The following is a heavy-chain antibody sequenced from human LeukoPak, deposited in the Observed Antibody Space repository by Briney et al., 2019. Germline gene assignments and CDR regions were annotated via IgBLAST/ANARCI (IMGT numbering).Heavy chain of an antibody. J-gene: IGHJ4*02. D-gene: IGHD1-26*01. CDR3: ARDGSLDY. CDR1: GYTFTDYY. CDR2: INPDSGTT. Sequence: ASVTVSCKASGYTFTDYYMHWVRQAPGQGLEWMAWINPDSGTTNYAHKFQGRVTLTRDTSISTAYMEVSGLRSDDTAIYYCARDGSLDYWGQGTLVTVSS. V-gene: IGHV1-2*02.